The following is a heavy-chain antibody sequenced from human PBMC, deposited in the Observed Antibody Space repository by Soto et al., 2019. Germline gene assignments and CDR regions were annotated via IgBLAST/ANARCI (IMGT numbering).Heavy chain of an antibody. V-gene: IGHV3-21*01. CDR3: AKERGAWKVVPQEFDY. Sequence: EVQLVESGGGLVKPGGSPRLSCAASGFTFSSYSMNWVRQAPGKGLEWVSCVTSSSSYTYYADSVKGRFTISRDNAKNSLYLQMNSLRAEDTAVYFCAKERGAWKVVPQEFDYWGQGTLVTVSS. J-gene: IGHJ4*02. CDR2: VTSSSSYT. D-gene: IGHD6-6*01. CDR1: GFTFSSYS.